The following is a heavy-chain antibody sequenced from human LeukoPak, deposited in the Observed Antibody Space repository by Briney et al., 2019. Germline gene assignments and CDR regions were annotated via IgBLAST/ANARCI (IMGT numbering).Heavy chain of an antibody. Sequence: ASVKVSCKASGYTFTSYFMHWARQAPGQGLDWMGIINPSGGSTSYAQKFQGRVTMTRATSTSTVYMELSSLRSEDTAVYYCDCDSADYGDYDNWGQGTLVTVSS. CDR1: GYTFTSYF. CDR3: DCDSADYGDYDN. J-gene: IGHJ4*02. D-gene: IGHD4-17*01. CDR2: INPSGGST. V-gene: IGHV1-46*01.